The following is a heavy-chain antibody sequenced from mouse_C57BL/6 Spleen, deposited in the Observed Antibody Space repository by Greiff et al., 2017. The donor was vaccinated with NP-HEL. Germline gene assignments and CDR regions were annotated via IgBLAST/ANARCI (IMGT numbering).Heavy chain of an antibody. CDR2: IYPGDGDT. D-gene: IGHD2-5*01. V-gene: IGHV1-80*01. CDR3: ARSYSNYGAWFAY. CDR1: GYAFSSYW. Sequence: QVQLQQSGAELVKPGASVKISCKASGYAFSSYWMNWVKQRPGKGLGWIGQIYPGDGDTNYNGKFKGKATLTADKSSSTAYMQLSSLTSEDSAVYFCARSYSNYGAWFAYWGQGTLVTVSA. J-gene: IGHJ3*01.